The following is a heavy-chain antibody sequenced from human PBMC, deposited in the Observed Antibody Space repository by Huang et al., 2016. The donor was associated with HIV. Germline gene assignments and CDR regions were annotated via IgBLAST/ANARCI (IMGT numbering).Heavy chain of an antibody. J-gene: IGHJ3*02. D-gene: IGHD3-16*01. CDR3: ARSLMGEDPFDI. CDR2: VTHGGSS. Sequence: QVRLHQWGTGLVRPSETLSLTCAVYGGPLSGHYWRWVRLPPVGSLEWLGEVTHGGSSNHNPSRKSRLSRSIDTSKKQFALKLGSVTAADTALYYCARSLMGEDPFDIWGQGTLVTVSS. V-gene: IGHV4-34*01. CDR1: GGPLSGHY.